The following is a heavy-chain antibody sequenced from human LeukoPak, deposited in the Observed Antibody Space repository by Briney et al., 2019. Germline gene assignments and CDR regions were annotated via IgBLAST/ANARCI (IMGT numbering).Heavy chain of an antibody. Sequence: GGSLRLSCAASGFTFSTYAMAWVRQAPGKGLEWVSAISGSGGSTYYADSVKGRFTISRDNSKNTLYLQMNSLRAEDTAVYYCAKDSIAAAFYYFDYWGQGTLVTVSS. J-gene: IGHJ4*02. CDR2: ISGSGGST. V-gene: IGHV3-23*01. CDR1: GFTFSTYA. D-gene: IGHD6-13*01. CDR3: AKDSIAAAFYYFDY.